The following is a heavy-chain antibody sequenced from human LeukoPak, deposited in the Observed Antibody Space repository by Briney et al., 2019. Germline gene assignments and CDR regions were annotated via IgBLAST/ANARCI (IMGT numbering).Heavy chain of an antibody. CDR2: ITSDSRYI. D-gene: IGHD4-17*01. J-gene: IGHJ4*02. Sequence: GGSLRLSCAASGFTFSSYTMNWIRQAPGKGLEWVSSITSDSRYIFYADSVKGRFTISRDNAKNSLYLQMNSLRAEDTAVYYCANGEVYFDYWGQGTLVTVSS. CDR3: ANGEVYFDY. CDR1: GFTFSSYT. V-gene: IGHV3-21*01.